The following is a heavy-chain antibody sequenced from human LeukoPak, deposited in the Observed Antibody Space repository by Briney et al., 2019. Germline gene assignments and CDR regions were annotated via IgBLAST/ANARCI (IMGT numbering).Heavy chain of an antibody. CDR2: TYYRSKWYN. Sequence: SQTLSLTCALSGDSVSSNSAAWNWIRQSPSRGLEWLGRTYYRSKWYNDYAVSVKSRITINPDTSKNQFSLQLNSVTPEDTAVYYCARDSVDYYGSGSYYNVIIGFDYWGQGTLVTVSS. V-gene: IGHV6-1*01. CDR1: GDSVSSNSAA. CDR3: ARDSVDYYGSGSYYNVIIGFDY. D-gene: IGHD3-10*01. J-gene: IGHJ4*02.